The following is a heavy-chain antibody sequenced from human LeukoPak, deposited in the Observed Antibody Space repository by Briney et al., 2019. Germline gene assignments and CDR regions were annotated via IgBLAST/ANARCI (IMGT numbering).Heavy chain of an antibody. CDR1: GRSFSGYY. D-gene: IGHD6-13*01. CDR3: ARSSSSSWYGGGRSTPFDY. CDR2: INHSGRT. V-gene: IGHV4-34*01. Sequence: SDTLSLTCAVYGRSFSGYYWSWIRHPPGKGLEWIGEINHSGRTNYDPFLKGRVTISVDTSKNQFSLKLSSVTAADTAVYYCARSSSSSWYGGGRSTPFDYWGQGTLVTVSS. J-gene: IGHJ4*02.